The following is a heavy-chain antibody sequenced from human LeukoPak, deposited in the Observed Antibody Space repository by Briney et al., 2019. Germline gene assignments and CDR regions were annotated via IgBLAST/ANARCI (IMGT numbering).Heavy chain of an antibody. CDR1: GGSISSYY. V-gene: IGHV4-59*08. D-gene: IGHD6-13*01. J-gene: IGHJ4*02. Sequence: SETLSLTCTVSGGSISSYYWSWIRQPPGKGLEWIGYIYYSGSTNYNPSLKSRVTISVDTSKNQFSLKLSSVTAADTAVYYCAGTSRYSSSWYNVGYYFDYWGQGTLVTVSA. CDR3: AGTSRYSSSWYNVGYYFDY. CDR2: IYYSGST.